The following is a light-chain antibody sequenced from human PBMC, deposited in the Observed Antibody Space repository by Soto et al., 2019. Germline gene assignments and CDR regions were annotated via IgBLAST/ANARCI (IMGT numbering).Light chain of an antibody. CDR1: QSIDSW. J-gene: IGKJ1*01. Sequence: DIQMTQSPSTLSASIGDRVTITCRASQSIDSWLAWYQQKLGKAPKLLIYRASSLQTGVPSRISGSGSGTEFTLTISSLQPDDFATYYCQHYNAYSRTFGQGTKVEVK. CDR3: QHYNAYSRT. V-gene: IGKV1-5*03. CDR2: RAS.